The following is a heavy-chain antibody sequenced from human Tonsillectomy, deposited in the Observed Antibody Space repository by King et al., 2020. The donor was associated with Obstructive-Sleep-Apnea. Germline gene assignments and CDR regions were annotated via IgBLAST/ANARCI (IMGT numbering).Heavy chain of an antibody. CDR3: VRVHGGHAGAYQYNHALDV. Sequence: VQLVESGGGVVQSGRSLRLSCAASGFTFSTYSMHWVRQAPGKGLDWVAGISTDGGNKYYTDSVKGRFTISRDNSKNTLYVQMNSLRLQDTAVYYCVRVHGGHAGAYQYNHALDVWGQGTTVTVSS. CDR2: ISTDGGNK. J-gene: IGHJ6*02. V-gene: IGHV3-30*04. CDR1: GFTFSTYS. D-gene: IGHD2-15*01.